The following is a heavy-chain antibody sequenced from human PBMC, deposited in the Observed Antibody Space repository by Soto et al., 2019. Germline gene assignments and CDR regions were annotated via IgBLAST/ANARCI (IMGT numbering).Heavy chain of an antibody. CDR3: ARAAPRYCSGGSCYSGGDH. V-gene: IGHV4-34*01. CDR1: GGSFSGYY. Sequence: SETLSLTCAVYGGSFSGYYWSWIRQPPGKGLEWIGEINHSGSTNYNPSLKSRVTISVDTSKNQFSLKLSSVTAADTAVYYCARAAPRYCSGGSCYSGGDHWGQGTLVTVSS. J-gene: IGHJ4*02. D-gene: IGHD2-15*01. CDR2: INHSGST.